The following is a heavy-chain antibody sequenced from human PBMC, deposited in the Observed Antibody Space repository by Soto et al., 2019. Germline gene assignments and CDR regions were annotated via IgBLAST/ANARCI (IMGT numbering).Heavy chain of an antibody. Sequence: SETLSLTCTVSGGSISSYYWSWIRQPPGKGLEWIGYIYHSGSTYYNPSLKSRVTISVDTSKNQFSLKLSSVTAADTAVYYCARHLRVGDYVLDAFDIWGQGTMVTVSS. D-gene: IGHD4-17*01. CDR1: GGSISSYY. V-gene: IGHV4-59*01. CDR3: ARHLRVGDYVLDAFDI. CDR2: IYHSGST. J-gene: IGHJ3*02.